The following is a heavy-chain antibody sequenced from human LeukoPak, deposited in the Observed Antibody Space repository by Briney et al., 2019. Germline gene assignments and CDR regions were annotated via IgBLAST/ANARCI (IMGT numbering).Heavy chain of an antibody. CDR3: ARGSGREAFDI. D-gene: IGHD1-26*01. J-gene: IGHJ3*02. V-gene: IGHV4-59*01. CDR2: IYYSGST. CDR1: GGSISSYY. Sequence: PSETLSLTCTVSGGSISSYYWSWIRQPPGKGLEWIGYIYYSGSTNYNPSLKSRVTISVDTSKNQFSLKLSSVTAADTAVYYCARGSGREAFDIWGQGTMVTVSS.